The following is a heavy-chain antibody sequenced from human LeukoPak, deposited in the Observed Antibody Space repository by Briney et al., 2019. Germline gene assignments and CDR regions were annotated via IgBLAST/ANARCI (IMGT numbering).Heavy chain of an antibody. CDR3: ARDYVSGGIDY. CDR2: IYHSGST. V-gene: IGHV4-38-2*02. Sequence: PSETLSLTCTVSGYSISSGYYWGWIRQPPGKGLEWIGSIYHSGSTYYNPSLKSRVTISVDTSKNQFSLKLSSVTAADTAVYYCARDYVSGGIDYWGQGTLVTVSS. CDR1: GYSISSGYY. J-gene: IGHJ4*02. D-gene: IGHD3-10*02.